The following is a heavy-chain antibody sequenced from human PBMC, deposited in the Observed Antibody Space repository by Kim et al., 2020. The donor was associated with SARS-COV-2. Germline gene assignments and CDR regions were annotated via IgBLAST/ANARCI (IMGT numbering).Heavy chain of an antibody. CDR1: GGSISSGGYY. Sequence: SETLSLTCTVSGGSISSGGYYWSWIRQHPGKGLEWIGYIYYSGSTYYNPSLKSRVTISVDTSKNQFSLKLSSVTAADTAVYYCARFPLIVVVPAAMPDYYYGMDVWGQGTTVTVSS. D-gene: IGHD2-2*01. J-gene: IGHJ6*02. CDR3: ARFPLIVVVPAAMPDYYYGMDV. V-gene: IGHV4-31*03. CDR2: IYYSGST.